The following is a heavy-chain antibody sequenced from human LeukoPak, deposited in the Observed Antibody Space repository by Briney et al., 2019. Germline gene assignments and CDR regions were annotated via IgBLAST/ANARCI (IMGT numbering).Heavy chain of an antibody. Sequence: GASVKVSCKASGGTFSSYAISWVRQAPGQGLEWMGRIIPIFGTANYAQKFQGRVTITTGESTSTAYMELSSLRSEDTAVYYCAREPGRDYYYYMDVWGKGTTVTVSS. V-gene: IGHV1-69*05. J-gene: IGHJ6*03. D-gene: IGHD1-14*01. CDR3: AREPGRDYYYYMDV. CDR1: GGTFSSYA. CDR2: IIPIFGTA.